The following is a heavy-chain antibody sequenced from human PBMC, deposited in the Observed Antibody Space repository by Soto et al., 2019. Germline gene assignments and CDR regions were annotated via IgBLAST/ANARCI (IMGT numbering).Heavy chain of an antibody. Sequence: PXESLRLSCAASGFTFSRYMMNWVRQAPGKGLEWVASISRSSSTIYYADSVKGRFTISRDNAKNSLSLQMNSLRGDDTAVYYCARTGIAASGTMYSMDVWGQGTTVTVSS. CDR1: GFTFSRYM. CDR2: ISRSSSTI. J-gene: IGHJ6*02. V-gene: IGHV3-48*01. D-gene: IGHD6-13*01. CDR3: ARTGIAASGTMYSMDV.